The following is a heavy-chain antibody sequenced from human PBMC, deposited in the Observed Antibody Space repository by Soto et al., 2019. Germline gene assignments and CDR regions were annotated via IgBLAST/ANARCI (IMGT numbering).Heavy chain of an antibody. CDR1: GGTFSSYT. CDR3: ARGPVSYYDILTGYYAFDI. J-gene: IGHJ3*02. D-gene: IGHD3-9*01. CDR2: IIPIRGIA. Sequence: GASVKVSCKASGGTFSSYTISWVRQAPGQGLGWMGRIIPIRGIANYAQKLQGRVTMTTDTSTSTAYMELRSLRSDDTAVYYCARGPVSYYDILTGYYAFDIWGQGTMVTVSS. V-gene: IGHV1-69*02.